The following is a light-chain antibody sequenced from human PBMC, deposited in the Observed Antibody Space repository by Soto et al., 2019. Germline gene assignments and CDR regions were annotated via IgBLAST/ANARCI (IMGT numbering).Light chain of an antibody. V-gene: IGKV1-5*01. Sequence: DIQMTQSPATLSASVGDRVTITCRASQSVRSWLAWYQQKPGTAPKLLIFDASRLESGVPSRFSGSASGTEFTLTISSLQPDDFATYYCQQYNSYPVTFGGGTKVEIK. CDR3: QQYNSYPVT. CDR1: QSVRSW. J-gene: IGKJ4*01. CDR2: DAS.